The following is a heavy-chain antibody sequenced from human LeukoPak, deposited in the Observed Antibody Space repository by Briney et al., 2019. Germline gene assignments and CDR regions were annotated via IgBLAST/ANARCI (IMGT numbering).Heavy chain of an antibody. D-gene: IGHD1-26*01. CDR2: IYTSGST. CDR3: ARALGGYPANFDY. CDR1: GGSINSGSYF. V-gene: IGHV4-61*02. J-gene: IGHJ4*02. Sequence: SQTLSLTCTVSGGSINSGSYFWSWIRQPAGKGLEWIGRIYTSGSTNYNPSLKSRVTISVDTSKNQFSLKLSSVTAADTAVYYCARALGGYPANFDYWGQGTLVTVSS.